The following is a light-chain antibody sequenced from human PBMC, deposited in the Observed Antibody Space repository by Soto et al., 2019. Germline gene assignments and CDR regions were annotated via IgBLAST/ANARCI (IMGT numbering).Light chain of an antibody. CDR1: QDISSS. J-gene: IGKJ5*01. CDR2: AAS. V-gene: IGKV1-9*01. Sequence: DIQLTQSPSFLSASVGDRVTITCRASQDISSSLAWYQQKPGKAPKLLIYAASTLQGGVPSRFSGSGSGTEFSLTISSRQPAEFATSYCQQLNSYPSITFGQGTRLEIK. CDR3: QQLNSYPSIT.